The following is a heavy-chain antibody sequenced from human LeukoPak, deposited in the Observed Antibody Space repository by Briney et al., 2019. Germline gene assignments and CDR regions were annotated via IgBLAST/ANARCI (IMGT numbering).Heavy chain of an antibody. Sequence: SETLSLTCTVSGGSISSSSYYWSWIRQTPGKGLEWIGYIHYSGTTNYNPSLRSRVAISLDTSKNQFSLKLSSVTAADTAVYYCARGEPAFSSGWYTYYFDYWGQGTLVTVSS. D-gene: IGHD6-19*01. J-gene: IGHJ4*02. CDR3: ARGEPAFSSGWYTYYFDY. CDR2: IHYSGTT. CDR1: GGSISSSSYY. V-gene: IGHV4-61*01.